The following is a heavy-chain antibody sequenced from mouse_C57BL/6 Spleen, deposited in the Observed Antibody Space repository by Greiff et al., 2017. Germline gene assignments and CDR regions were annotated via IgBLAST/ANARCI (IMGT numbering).Heavy chain of an antibody. Sequence: QVQLQQSGPELVKPGASVKISCKASGYSFTSYYIHWVKQRPGQGLEWIGWIYPGSGNTKYNEKFKGKATLTADTSSSTAYMQLSSLTSEDSAVYYCARSRLLYFDYWGQGTTLTVSS. V-gene: IGHV1-66*01. CDR2: IYPGSGNT. CDR3: ARSRLLYFDY. D-gene: IGHD2-3*01. CDR1: GYSFTSYY. J-gene: IGHJ2*01.